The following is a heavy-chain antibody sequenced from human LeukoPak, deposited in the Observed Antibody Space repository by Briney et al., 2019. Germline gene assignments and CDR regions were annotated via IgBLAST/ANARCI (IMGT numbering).Heavy chain of an antibody. CDR2: ISGSGGTT. CDR1: GFTISNYG. J-gene: IGHJ4*02. D-gene: IGHD2-2*01. V-gene: IGHV3-23*01. Sequence: GGSLRLSCAVSGFTISNYGMSWVRQAPGKGLEWVSAISGSGGTTYYADSVKGRFTISRDNSKNTLYLQMNSLRAEDTAVYYCAKDPDIVVVPAAVFDYWGQGTLVTVSS. CDR3: AKDPDIVVVPAAVFDY.